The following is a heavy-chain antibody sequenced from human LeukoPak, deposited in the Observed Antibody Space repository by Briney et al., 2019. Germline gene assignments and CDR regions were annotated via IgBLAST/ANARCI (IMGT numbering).Heavy chain of an antibody. CDR2: IYHSGST. CDR3: ARGPSIAVAGRFDY. V-gene: IGHV4-30-2*01. J-gene: IGHJ4*02. Sequence: SETLSLTCTVSGGSISSGGYYWSWIRQPPGKGLEWIGYIYHSGSTYYNPSLKSRVTISVDRSKNQFSLKLSSVTAADTAVYYCARGPSIAVAGRFDYWGQGTLVTVSS. CDR1: GGSISSGGYY. D-gene: IGHD6-19*01.